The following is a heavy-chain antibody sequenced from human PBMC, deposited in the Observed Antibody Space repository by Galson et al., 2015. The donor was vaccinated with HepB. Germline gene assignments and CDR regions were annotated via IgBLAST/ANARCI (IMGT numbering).Heavy chain of an antibody. V-gene: IGHV3-48*01. CDR1: GFAFSSYS. CDR2: ISSSSSTI. CDR3: AGAVHWGYCTGGVCYGRGWFDP. J-gene: IGHJ5*02. D-gene: IGHD2-8*02. Sequence: SLRLSCAASGFAFSSYSMHWVRQAPGKGLEWVSYISSSSSTIYYADSVKGRFTISRDNAKNSLYLQMNSLKAEDTAVYYCAGAVHWGYCTGGVCYGRGWFDPWGQGTPVTVSS.